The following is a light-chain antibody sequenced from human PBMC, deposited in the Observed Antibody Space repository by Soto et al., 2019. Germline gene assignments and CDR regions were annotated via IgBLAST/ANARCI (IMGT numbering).Light chain of an antibody. CDR2: DDT. J-gene: IGLJ3*02. CDR1: SSNIGSNY. Sequence: QSVLTQPPSPSGTPGQRVTISCSGSSSNIGSNYVYWYQQFPGTTPKLLIFDDTQRASGVPDRVSGSKSGTSASLAISGLRSEDAADYYCSVWDTSLSGWAFGGGTKLTVL. V-gene: IGLV1-47*02. CDR3: SVWDTSLSGWA.